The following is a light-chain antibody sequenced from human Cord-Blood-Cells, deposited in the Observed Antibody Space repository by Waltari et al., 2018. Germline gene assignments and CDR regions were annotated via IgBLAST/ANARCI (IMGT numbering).Light chain of an antibody. V-gene: IGKV3-15*01. CDR3: QQYNNWPYT. CDR2: GAS. J-gene: IGKJ2*01. Sequence: EIVMTQSAASLSGSPGERGNLSCRASQSVSSNLAWYQQKPGKAPRLLIYGASTRATGIPARFSGSGSGTEFTLTISSLQSEDFAVYYCQQYNNWPYTFGQGTKLEIK. CDR1: QSVSSN.